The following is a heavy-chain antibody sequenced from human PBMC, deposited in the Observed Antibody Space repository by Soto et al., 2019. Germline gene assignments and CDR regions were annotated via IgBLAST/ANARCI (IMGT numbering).Heavy chain of an antibody. CDR2: INPNSGGT. V-gene: IGHV1-2*02. Sequence: ASVKVSCKASGYTFTGYYMHWVRQAPGQGLEWMGWINPNSGGTNYAQKFQGRVTMTRDTSISTAYMELSRLRSDDTAVYCCARDSEGGKTLWGDYYYGMDVWGQGTTVTVSS. J-gene: IGHJ6*02. CDR3: ARDSEGGKTLWGDYYYGMDV. CDR1: GYTFTGYY. D-gene: IGHD2-21*01.